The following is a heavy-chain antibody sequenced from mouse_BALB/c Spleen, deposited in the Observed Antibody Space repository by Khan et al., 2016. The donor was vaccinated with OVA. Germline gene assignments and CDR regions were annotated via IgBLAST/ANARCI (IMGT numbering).Heavy chain of an antibody. CDR3: ARDDSRYNYAMDY. J-gene: IGHJ4*01. D-gene: IGHD2-4*01. CDR2: ISYRGST. Sequence: QFPEHKLAWIGYISYRGSTTYNPALTSRISITRDTSKNQFVLKLNSVTTEDIATYYCARDDSRYNYAMDYWGPGTSVTVSS. V-gene: IGHV3-2*02.